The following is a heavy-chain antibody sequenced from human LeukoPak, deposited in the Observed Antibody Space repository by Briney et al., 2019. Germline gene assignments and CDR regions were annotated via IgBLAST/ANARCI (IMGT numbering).Heavy chain of an antibody. V-gene: IGHV3-30-3*01. CDR3: ARDLESYYYYGMDV. CDR1: GFTFSSYA. Sequence: GSLRLSCAASGFTFSSYAMHWVRPAPGKGLEWVAVISYDGSNKYYADSVKGRFTISRDNSKNTLYLQMNSLRAEDTAVYYCARDLESYYYYGMDVWGQGSTVTVSS. CDR2: ISYDGSNK. J-gene: IGHJ6*02.